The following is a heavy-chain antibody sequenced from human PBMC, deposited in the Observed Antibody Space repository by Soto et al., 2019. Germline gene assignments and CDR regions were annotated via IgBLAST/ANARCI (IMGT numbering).Heavy chain of an antibody. V-gene: IGHV4-39*01. CDR3: ATLWFGAADY. D-gene: IGHD3-10*01. CDR2: IYYSGST. Sequence: QLQLQESGPGLVKPSETLSLTCTVSGGSISRSSYYWGWIRQPPGKGLEWIGSIYYSGSTHYNPSLRSRVTIYVDTSKRQFSLKLSSVTAADTAVYYCATLWFGAADYWGQGTLVTVSS. CDR1: GGSISRSSYY. J-gene: IGHJ4*02.